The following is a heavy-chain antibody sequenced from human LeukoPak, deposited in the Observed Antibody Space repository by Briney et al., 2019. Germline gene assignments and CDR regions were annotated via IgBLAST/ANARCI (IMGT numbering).Heavy chain of an antibody. Sequence: SQTLSLTCAISGDSVSSNSATWNWIRQSPSRGLEWLGRTYYRSRWHNDYAVSVRSRITITPDTSKNQFSLQLNSVTPEDTAVYFCVRGFDYASGTYPYYPHYEMDVWGQGTTVTVSS. D-gene: IGHD3-10*01. CDR3: VRGFDYASGTYPYYPHYEMDV. J-gene: IGHJ6*02. V-gene: IGHV6-1*01. CDR1: GDSVSSNSAT. CDR2: TYYRSRWHN.